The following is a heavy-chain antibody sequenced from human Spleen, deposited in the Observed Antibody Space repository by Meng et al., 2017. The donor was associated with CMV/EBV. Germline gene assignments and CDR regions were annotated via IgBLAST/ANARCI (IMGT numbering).Heavy chain of an antibody. CDR3: ARITNRGYCTSSSCYSPIDS. CDR1: GGSISSSSYY. Sequence: GSLRLSCTVSGGSISSSSYYWGWIRQPPGKGLEWIGSIYYSGSTKYNPSLKSRVTISGDTSKNHFSLNLSSVTAADTAVYYCARITNRGYCTSSSCYSPIDSWGQGTLVTVSS. V-gene: IGHV4-39*07. D-gene: IGHD2-2*02. J-gene: IGHJ4*02. CDR2: IYYSGST.